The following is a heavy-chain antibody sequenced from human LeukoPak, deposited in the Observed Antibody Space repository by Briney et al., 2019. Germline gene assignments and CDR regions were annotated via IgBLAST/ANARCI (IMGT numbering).Heavy chain of an antibody. CDR1: GFTLSDAW. CDR3: STGRD. CDR2: VRSKTAGGTT. Sequence: PGGSLRLSCAASGFTLSDAWMSWVRQAPGKGLEWVGRVRSKTAGGTTDYAAPVKGRFTISRDDSKNTVYLQMNSLKTEDTAVYFCSTGRDWGQGTLVTVSS. J-gene: IGHJ4*02. V-gene: IGHV3-15*01.